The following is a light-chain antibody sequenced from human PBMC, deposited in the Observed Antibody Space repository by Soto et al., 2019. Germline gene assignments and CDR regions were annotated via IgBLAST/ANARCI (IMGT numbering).Light chain of an antibody. CDR2: AAS. CDR3: QQSYRTPHS. Sequence: DIQMTQSPSSLSASVGDRVTITCRASQGVSAYLLWYQQRQGRAPKLLIYAASNLLSGVPSRFSGCGSGTNFTRSISSLQPEDFSTCDCQQSYRTPHSFGPGTKLETK. J-gene: IGKJ2*01. CDR1: QGVSAY. V-gene: IGKV1-39*01.